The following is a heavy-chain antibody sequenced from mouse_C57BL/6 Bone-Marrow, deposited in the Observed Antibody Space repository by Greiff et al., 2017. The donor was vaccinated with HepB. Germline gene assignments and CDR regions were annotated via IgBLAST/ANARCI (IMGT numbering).Heavy chain of an antibody. D-gene: IGHD4-1*01. CDR3: ARDRGANWDWYFDV. CDR2: INYDGSST. J-gene: IGHJ1*03. V-gene: IGHV5-16*01. Sequence: DVKLVESEGGLVQPGSSMKLSCTASGFTFSDYYMAWVRQVPEKGLEWVANINYDGSSTYYLDSLKSRFIISRDNAKNILYLQMSSLKSEDTATYYCARDRGANWDWYFDVWGTGTTVTVSS. CDR1: GFTFSDYY.